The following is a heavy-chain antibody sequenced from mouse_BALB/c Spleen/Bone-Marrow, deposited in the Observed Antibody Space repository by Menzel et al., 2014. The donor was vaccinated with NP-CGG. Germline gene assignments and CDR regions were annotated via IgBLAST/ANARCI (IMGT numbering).Heavy chain of an antibody. J-gene: IGHJ3*01. CDR1: GYTFTSYW. V-gene: IGHV1-87*01. CDR2: IYPGDGDI. Sequence: QVQLQQSGAELARPGASVKLSCKASGYTFTSYWMQWVKQRPGQGLEWIGAIYPGDGDIRYTQKFKGKATLTADKSSSTAYMQLSSLASEDSAVYYCARGDTATWFAYWGQGTLVTVSA. D-gene: IGHD1-2*01. CDR3: ARGDTATWFAY.